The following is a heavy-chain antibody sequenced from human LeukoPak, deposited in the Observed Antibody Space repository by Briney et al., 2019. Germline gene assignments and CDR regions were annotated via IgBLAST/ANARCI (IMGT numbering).Heavy chain of an antibody. D-gene: IGHD5-12*01. CDR1: GFSLSSSGMC. J-gene: IGHJ6*02. V-gene: IGHV2-70*11. Sequence: SGPALVKPTQTLTLTCTFSGFSLSSSGMCVSWIRQPPGKALEWLARIDWDDDKHYTTSLKTRLTISKDTSKNQVVLTMTSMDPVDTAMYYCARNRGYSGYGMDVWGQGTTVTVSS. CDR2: IDWDDDK. CDR3: ARNRGYSGYGMDV.